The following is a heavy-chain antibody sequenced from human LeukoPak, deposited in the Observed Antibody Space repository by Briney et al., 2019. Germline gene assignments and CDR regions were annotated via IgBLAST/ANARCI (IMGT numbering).Heavy chain of an antibody. CDR3: ARGGGRSGYDYYFDY. Sequence: GESLRLSCAASGFTVSSNYMSWVRQAPGKGLEWVSVIYSGGSTYYADSVKGRFTISRHNSKNTLYLQMNSLRAEDTAVYYCARGGGRSGYDYYFDYWGQGTLVTVSS. CDR2: IYSGGST. D-gene: IGHD5-12*01. V-gene: IGHV3-53*04. J-gene: IGHJ4*02. CDR1: GFTVSSNY.